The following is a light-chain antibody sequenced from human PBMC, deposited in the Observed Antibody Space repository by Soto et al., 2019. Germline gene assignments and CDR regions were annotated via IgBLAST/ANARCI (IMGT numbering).Light chain of an antibody. CDR1: RSLLHSNGQNY. V-gene: IGKV2-28*01. Sequence: TVMTQSPLSLPVTPGETASISCRSSRSLLHSNGQNYLDWYLQKPGQSPQLLISLGSNRASGVPARFSGSGSGTEFTLKVSRVEAEDVAVYYCMQGGEGPNTFGQGTKLEIK. CDR2: LGS. J-gene: IGKJ2*01. CDR3: MQGGEGPNT.